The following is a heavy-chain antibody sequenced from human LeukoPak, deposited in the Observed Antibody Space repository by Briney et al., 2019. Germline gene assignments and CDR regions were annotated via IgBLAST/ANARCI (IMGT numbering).Heavy chain of an antibody. D-gene: IGHD3-10*01. CDR2: IKQDGSEK. Sequence: GGSLRLSCAASGFTFSRYWMSWVRQPPGKGLEWVANIKQDGSEKFYVESVKGRFTVSRDNARNSLYLQMNSLRVEDTAVYYCANIKDTGTYYFDHWGQGTLVTVSS. CDR1: GFTFSRYW. V-gene: IGHV3-7*01. J-gene: IGHJ4*02. CDR3: ANIKDTGTYYFDH.